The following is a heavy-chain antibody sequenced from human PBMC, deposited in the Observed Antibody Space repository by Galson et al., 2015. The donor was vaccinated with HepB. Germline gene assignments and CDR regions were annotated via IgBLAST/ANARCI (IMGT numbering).Heavy chain of an antibody. CDR3: AKDRAQLGHCSGGGCYDTDHDGFEI. CDR2: ISWNSGYI. V-gene: IGHV3-9*01. J-gene: IGHJ3*02. CDR1: GFTFEDYA. Sequence: SLRLSCAASGFTFEDYAMHWVRQAPGKGLEWVSGISWNSGYIDYADSVKGRFTVSRDNAKNSLYLQMNSLRAEDTALYYCAKDRAQLGHCSGGGCYDTDHDGFEIWGQGTMVTVSS. D-gene: IGHD2-15*01.